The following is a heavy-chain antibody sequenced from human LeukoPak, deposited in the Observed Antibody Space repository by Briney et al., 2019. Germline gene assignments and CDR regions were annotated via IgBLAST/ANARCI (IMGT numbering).Heavy chain of an antibody. D-gene: IGHD1-26*01. CDR2: IGGYNTDT. CDR1: GYTFSSYG. Sequence: ASVKVSCKTSGYTFSSYGISWVRQAPGQGLEWMGWIGGYNTDTNSAQKLQGRVTMTTDTSTNTAYMELRNLRSDDTAVYYCARDLLVVGATYWFDPWGQGTLVTVSS. J-gene: IGHJ5*02. CDR3: ARDLLVVGATYWFDP. V-gene: IGHV1-18*01.